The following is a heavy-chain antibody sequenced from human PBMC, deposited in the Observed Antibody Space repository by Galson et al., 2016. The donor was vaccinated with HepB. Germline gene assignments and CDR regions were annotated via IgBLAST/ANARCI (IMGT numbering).Heavy chain of an antibody. D-gene: IGHD6-6*01. J-gene: IGHJ6*02. V-gene: IGHV3-9*01. Sequence: SLRLSCAAPGFTFDGYAMHWVRQSPGKGLEWVSGIDWNSGKLDYADSVKGRFIISRDNAKNSLSLQMNSLRPEDTALYYCGKDLRPGGMDVWGQGTTVTVSS. CDR1: GFTFDGYA. CDR3: GKDLRPGGMDV. CDR2: IDWNSGKL.